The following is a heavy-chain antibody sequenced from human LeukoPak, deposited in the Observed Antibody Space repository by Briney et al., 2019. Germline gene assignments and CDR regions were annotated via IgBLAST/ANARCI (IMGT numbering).Heavy chain of an antibody. V-gene: IGHV1-46*01. CDR3: ARAGLAGFDAFDI. D-gene: IGHD2-15*01. CDR1: GYTFTGYY. CDR2: INPSGGST. J-gene: IGHJ3*02. Sequence: ASVKVSCKASGYTFTGYYMHWVRQAPGQGLEWMGIINPSGGSTSYAQKFQGRVTMTRDTSTSTVYMELSSLRSEDTAVYYCARAGLAGFDAFDIWGQGTMVTVSS.